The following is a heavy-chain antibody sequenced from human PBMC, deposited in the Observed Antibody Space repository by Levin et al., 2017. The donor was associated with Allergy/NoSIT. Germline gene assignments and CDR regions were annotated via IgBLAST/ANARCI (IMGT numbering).Heavy chain of an antibody. Sequence: GGSLRLSCAVSGFSFAIHAMSWVRQAPGEGLEWVSGISGSGGSTYYADSVKGRFTISRDNSKNTLYLQMNSLRAEDTVLYYCAKDLELLEWLGYFDSWGQGTLVTVSS. D-gene: IGHD3-3*02. CDR2: ISGSGGST. J-gene: IGHJ4*02. V-gene: IGHV3-23*01. CDR1: GFSFAIHA. CDR3: AKDLELLEWLGYFDS.